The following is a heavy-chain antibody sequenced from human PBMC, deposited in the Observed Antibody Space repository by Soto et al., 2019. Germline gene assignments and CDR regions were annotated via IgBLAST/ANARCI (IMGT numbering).Heavy chain of an antibody. D-gene: IGHD1-26*01. CDR3: ARTWVGSPFDF. V-gene: IGHV4-31*03. Sequence: SETLSLTCTVSGASVGRDDYYWSWICQQPGKGLEWIGYIYYSGNTNYNPSLKSRLTISVDTSKNQFSLQLRSVTAADTAVYYCARTWVGSPFDFWGQGSLVTVSS. CDR1: GASVGRDDYY. CDR2: IYYSGNT. J-gene: IGHJ4*02.